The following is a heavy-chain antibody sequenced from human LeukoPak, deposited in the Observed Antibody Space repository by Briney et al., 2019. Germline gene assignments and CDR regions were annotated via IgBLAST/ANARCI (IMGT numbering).Heavy chain of an antibody. D-gene: IGHD1-26*01. J-gene: IGHJ4*02. V-gene: IGHV3-23*01. CDR3: AKAVGSTLFDY. Sequence: PGGSLRLSCAASGFTFSSYAMSWVRQAPGKGLEWVSGISGSGGSTYYADSVKGRFTISRDNSKNTLYLQMNSLRVGDTAVYYCAKAVGSTLFDYWGQGTLATVSS. CDR2: ISGSGGST. CDR1: GFTFSSYA.